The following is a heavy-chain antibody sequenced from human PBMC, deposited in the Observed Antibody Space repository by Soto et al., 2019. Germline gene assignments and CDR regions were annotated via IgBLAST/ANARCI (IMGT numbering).Heavy chain of an antibody. CDR2: ISYDGSNK. J-gene: IGHJ3*02. Sequence: GGSLRLSCAASGFTFSSYGMHWVRQAPGKXLEWVAVISYDGSNKYYADSVKGRFTISRDNSKNTLYLQMNSLRAEDTAVYYCANGGGYYDSSGPGGAFDIWGQGTMVTVSS. D-gene: IGHD3-22*01. CDR3: ANGGGYYDSSGPGGAFDI. CDR1: GFTFSSYG. V-gene: IGHV3-30*18.